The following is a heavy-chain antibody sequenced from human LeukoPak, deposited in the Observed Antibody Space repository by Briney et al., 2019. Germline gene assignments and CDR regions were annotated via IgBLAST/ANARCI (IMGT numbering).Heavy chain of an antibody. V-gene: IGHV3-9*01. D-gene: IGHD2-8*01. CDR2: ISWSSEYM. CDR1: RFTFRASA. CDR3: AKEGSVCSNGVCRYFDY. J-gene: IGHJ4*02. Sequence: PGGSLRLSCAASRFTFRASAMHWVRQVPGKGLEWVSSISWSSEYMFYADSVKGRFTISGDNAKDSLYLQMDSLRAEDTALYYCAKEGSVCSNGVCRYFDYWGQGNLVTVSS.